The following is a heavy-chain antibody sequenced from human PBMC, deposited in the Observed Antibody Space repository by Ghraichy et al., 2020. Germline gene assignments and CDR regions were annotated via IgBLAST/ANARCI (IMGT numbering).Heavy chain of an antibody. CDR3: VRDTYMIMYRHRNFGMDV. D-gene: IGHD3-16*01. CDR1: GFTLSSYS. V-gene: IGHV3-21*04. J-gene: IGHJ6*02. CDR2: ISSSSSYI. Sequence: GGSLRLYCEASGFTLSSYSMSWVRQAPGKGLEWVSSISSSSSYIYYADSVKGRFTLSRDNAKNALFLQMSSLSVDDTAVYYCVRDTYMIMYRHRNFGMDVWGQGTTVTVSS.